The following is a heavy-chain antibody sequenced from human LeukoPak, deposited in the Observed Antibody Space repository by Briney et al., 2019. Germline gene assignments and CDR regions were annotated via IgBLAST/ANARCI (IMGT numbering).Heavy chain of an antibody. D-gene: IGHD4-11*01. CDR3: ARSGGLQKYDY. Sequence: GGSLRLSCAASEFTFSNYALHWVRQAPGKGLQWVAVISYDGNTIHYADSVKGRFIISRDASKNTLYLQMNSLRAEDTAVYYCARSGGLQKYDYWGQGTLDTVSS. V-gene: IGHV3-30-3*01. CDR1: EFTFSNYA. CDR2: ISYDGNTI. J-gene: IGHJ4*02.